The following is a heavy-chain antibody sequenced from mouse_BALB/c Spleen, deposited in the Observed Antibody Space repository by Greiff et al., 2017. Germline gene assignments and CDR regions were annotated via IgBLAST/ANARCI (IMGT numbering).Heavy chain of an antibody. Sequence: QVQLKESGPGLVAPSQSLSITCTVSGFSLTSYGVHWVRQPPGKGLEWLGVIWAGGSTNYNSALMSRLSISKDNSKSQVFLKMNSLQTDDTAMYYCARDHDYYDYAMDYWGQGTSVTVSS. CDR1: GFSLTSYG. V-gene: IGHV2-9*02. J-gene: IGHJ4*01. CDR3: ARDHDYYDYAMDY. D-gene: IGHD1-1*01. CDR2: IWAGGST.